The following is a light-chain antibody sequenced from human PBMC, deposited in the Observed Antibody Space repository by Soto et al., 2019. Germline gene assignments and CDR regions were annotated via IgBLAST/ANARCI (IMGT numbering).Light chain of an antibody. CDR2: KVS. Sequence: DVVMTQSPLSLPVTLGQPASISCRYSQSLAYSDGNTYFNWFQQRPGQSPRRRIYKVSNRESGVTDRIRGSGSGSDFTLTISSVEAADVGLSYCMQGTHWPYNLGQGTKLEIK. J-gene: IGKJ2*01. CDR3: MQGTHWPYN. V-gene: IGKV2-30*01. CDR1: QSLAYSDGNTY.